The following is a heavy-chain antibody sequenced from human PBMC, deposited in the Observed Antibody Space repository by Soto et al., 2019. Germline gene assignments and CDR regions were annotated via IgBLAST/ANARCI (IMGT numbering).Heavy chain of an antibody. Sequence: QVQLVQSGAEVKKPGASVRVSCKSSGYTFSDYNVHWVRQAPGQGLEWLGWILPQSGDTKYTQRLQGRVTMTRDTSISAVYMELSGLRSDDTAAYYCARESSTWNQSCSRTTCALDQWGQGTLVIVSS. CDR2: ILPQSGDT. CDR1: GYTFSDYN. CDR3: ARESSTWNQSCSRTTCALDQ. J-gene: IGHJ4*02. V-gene: IGHV1-2*02. D-gene: IGHD2-2*01.